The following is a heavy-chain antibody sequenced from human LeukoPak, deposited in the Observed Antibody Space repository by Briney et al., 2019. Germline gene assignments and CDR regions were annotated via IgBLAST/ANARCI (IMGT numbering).Heavy chain of an antibody. CDR2: IIPIFGTA. CDR1: GGTFSSYA. V-gene: IGHV1-69*13. CDR3: ARVKPAYCGGDCYWYNWFDP. D-gene: IGHD2-21*02. Sequence: SVKVSCKASGGTFSSYAIHWVRQAPGKGLEWMGGIIPIFGTANYAQKFQGRVTITADESTSTAYMELSSLRSEDTAVYYCARVKPAYCGGDCYWYNWFDPWGQGTLVTVSS. J-gene: IGHJ5*02.